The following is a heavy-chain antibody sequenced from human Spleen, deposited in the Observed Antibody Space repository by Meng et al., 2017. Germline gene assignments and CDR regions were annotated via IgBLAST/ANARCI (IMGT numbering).Heavy chain of an antibody. CDR2: INHSGST. Sequence: QWRLQKWGAGRLRPSRTLSLTCAVYVGSFSGYYWSWIRQPPGKGLEWIGEINHSGSTNYNPSLKSRVTISLDTSKNQFSLKLSSVTAADTAVYYCARDLSGYGWFDPWGQGTLVTVSS. V-gene: IGHV4-34*01. J-gene: IGHJ5*02. CDR1: VGSFSGYY. D-gene: IGHD5-18*01. CDR3: ARDLSGYGWFDP.